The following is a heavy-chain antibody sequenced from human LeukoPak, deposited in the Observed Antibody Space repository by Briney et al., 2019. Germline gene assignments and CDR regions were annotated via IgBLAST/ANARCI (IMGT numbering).Heavy chain of an antibody. CDR1: GFTFSSYA. J-gene: IGHJ4*02. Sequence: GGSLRLSCAASGFTFSSYAMSWVRQAPGKGLEWVSAISGSGASTYYADSVKGRFTISRDNSKNTLFLQMNSLRAEDTAVYYCAKVGYSSGSSAGAAEVSGWGQGTLVTVSS. V-gene: IGHV3-23*01. CDR2: ISGSGAST. CDR3: AKVGYSSGSSAGAAEVSG. D-gene: IGHD6-19*01.